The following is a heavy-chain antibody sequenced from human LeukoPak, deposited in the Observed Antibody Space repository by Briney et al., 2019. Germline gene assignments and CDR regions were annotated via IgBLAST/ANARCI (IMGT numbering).Heavy chain of an antibody. D-gene: IGHD3-9*01. J-gene: IGHJ4*02. CDR3: ARDLYYDILTGPDY. Sequence: GGSLRLSCAASGFTFSSYAMHWVRQAPGKGLEWVAVISYDGSNNYYADSVKGRFTISRDNSKNTLYLQMNSLRAEDTAAYYCARDLYYDILTGPDYWGQGTLVTVSS. V-gene: IGHV3-30*04. CDR1: GFTFSSYA. CDR2: ISYDGSNN.